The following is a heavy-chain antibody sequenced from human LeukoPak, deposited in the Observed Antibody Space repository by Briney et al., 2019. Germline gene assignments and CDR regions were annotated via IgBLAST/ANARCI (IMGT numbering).Heavy chain of an antibody. V-gene: IGHV1-58*01. CDR2: IVVGSGNT. J-gene: IGHJ6*02. CDR1: GFTFTSSA. Sequence: ASVTVSCTASGFTFTSSAVQWVRQARGQRLEWIGWIVVGSGNTNYAQKFQERVTITRDMSTSTAYMELSSLRSEDTAVYYCAASVVVVAAVGGMDVWGQGTTVTVSS. D-gene: IGHD2-15*01. CDR3: AASVVVVAAVGGMDV.